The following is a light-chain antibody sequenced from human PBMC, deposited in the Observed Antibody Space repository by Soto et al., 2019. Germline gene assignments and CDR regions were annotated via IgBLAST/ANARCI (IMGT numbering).Light chain of an antibody. CDR3: QVWDSRSDPSRV. CDR1: NIGSNS. J-gene: IGLJ3*02. CDR2: DDS. Sequence: SYVLTKPPSVSGAQGQTATLTCGGNNIGSNSVQWYQQRPGQAPVLVVYDDSDRPSGIPERFSGSNSGNTATLTISRVEVGDESDFYCQVWDSRSDPSRVFGGGTKLTVL. V-gene: IGLV3-21*02.